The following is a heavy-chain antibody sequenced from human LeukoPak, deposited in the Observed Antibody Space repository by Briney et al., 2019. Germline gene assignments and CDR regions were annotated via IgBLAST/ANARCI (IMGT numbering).Heavy chain of an antibody. J-gene: IGHJ4*02. Sequence: PSETLSLTCTVSRGSISGYYWSSIRQTAGKGLEWIGRIHSTGSANYNPSLESRVTMSVDTPRNQFSLILTSVTAADTAIYYCAREHPVAIAPDYWGQGTLVTVSS. V-gene: IGHV4-4*07. CDR3: AREHPVAIAPDY. CDR1: RGSISGYY. D-gene: IGHD5-12*01. CDR2: IHSTGSA.